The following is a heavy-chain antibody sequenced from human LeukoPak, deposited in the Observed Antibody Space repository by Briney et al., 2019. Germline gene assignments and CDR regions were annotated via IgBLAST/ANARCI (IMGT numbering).Heavy chain of an antibody. Sequence: SVNVSCKASGGTFSSYAISWVRQAPGQGLEWMGGIIPIFGTANYAQKFQGRVTITADESTSTAYMELSSLRSEDTAVYYCARAGDSSGYQYPFDYWGQGTLVTVSS. CDR1: GGTFSSYA. CDR2: IIPIFGTA. D-gene: IGHD3-22*01. V-gene: IGHV1-69*13. J-gene: IGHJ4*02. CDR3: ARAGDSSGYQYPFDY.